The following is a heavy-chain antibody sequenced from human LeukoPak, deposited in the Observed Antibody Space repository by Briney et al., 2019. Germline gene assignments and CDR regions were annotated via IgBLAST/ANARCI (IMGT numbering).Heavy chain of an antibody. CDR3: AREGRAKGSYDY. J-gene: IGHJ4*02. D-gene: IGHD3-10*01. CDR1: GFTFSTYA. V-gene: IGHV4-34*01. Sequence: GSLRLSCAASGFTFSTYAMSWVRQAPGKGLEWIGEINHSGSTNYNPSLKSRVTISVDTSKNQFSLKLSSVTAADTAVYYCAREGRAKGSYDYWGQGTLVTVSS. CDR2: INHSGST.